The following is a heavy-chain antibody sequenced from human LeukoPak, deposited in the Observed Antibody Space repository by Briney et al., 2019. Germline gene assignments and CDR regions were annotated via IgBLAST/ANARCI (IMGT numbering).Heavy chain of an antibody. CDR3: ARVWELGAFDI. CDR1: GFTFSSYS. J-gene: IGHJ3*02. CDR2: ISSSSSYI. V-gene: IGHV3-21*01. D-gene: IGHD1-26*01. Sequence: GGSLRLSCAASGFTFSSYSMNWVRQAPGKGLEWVSSISSSSSYIYYADSVMGRFTISRDNAKNSLYLQMNSLRAEDTAVYYCARVWELGAFDIWGQGTMVTVSS.